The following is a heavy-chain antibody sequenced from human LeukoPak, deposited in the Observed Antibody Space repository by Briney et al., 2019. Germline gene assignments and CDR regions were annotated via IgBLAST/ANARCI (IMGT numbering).Heavy chain of an antibody. CDR1: GYTFTGYY. CDR2: INPNSGGT. Sequence: ASVKVSCKASGYTFTGYYMHWVRQAPGQGLEWMGWINPNSGGTNYAQKLQGRVTMTTDTSTSTAYMELRSLRSDDTAVYYCARDLGTQSEFPRIPSAAFDIWGQGTMVTVSS. D-gene: IGHD2-21*01. V-gene: IGHV1-2*02. J-gene: IGHJ3*02. CDR3: ARDLGTQSEFPRIPSAAFDI.